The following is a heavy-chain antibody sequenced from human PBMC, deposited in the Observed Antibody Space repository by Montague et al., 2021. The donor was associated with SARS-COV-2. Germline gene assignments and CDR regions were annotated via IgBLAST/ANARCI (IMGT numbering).Heavy chain of an antibody. D-gene: IGHD3-22*01. CDR1: GGSFGDDH. CDR3: ARGHLSVSMIVVVFTSASYYFDY. Sequence: SETLSLTCGVYGGSFGDDHWSWIRQPPGKGLEWIGDIKQSGSTNYNPSLKSRVTISVDTSRNQFSLKLTPVTAADTAVYFCARGHLSVSMIVVVFTSASYYFDYWDQGALVTVSS. J-gene: IGHJ4*02. CDR2: IKQSGST. V-gene: IGHV4-34*01.